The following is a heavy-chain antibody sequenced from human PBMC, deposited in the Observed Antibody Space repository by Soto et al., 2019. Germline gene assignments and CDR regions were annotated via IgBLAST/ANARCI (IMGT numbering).Heavy chain of an antibody. J-gene: IGHJ5*02. CDR3: ARNRWFDP. Sequence: SETLSLTCAVYGGSFSGYYWSWIRQPPGKGLEWIGEINHSGSTNYNPSLKSRVTISVDTSKNQFSLKLSSVTAADTAVYYCARNRWFDPWGQGTLVTVSS. V-gene: IGHV4-34*01. CDR1: GGSFSGYY. CDR2: INHSGST.